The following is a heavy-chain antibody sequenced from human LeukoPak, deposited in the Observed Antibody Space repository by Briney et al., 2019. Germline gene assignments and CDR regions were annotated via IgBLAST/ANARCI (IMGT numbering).Heavy chain of an antibody. Sequence: ASVKVSCKASGYTFISYDINWVRQAAGQGLEWMGWISAYNGNTNYAQKLQGRVTMTTDTSTSTAYMELRSLRSDDTAVYYCAREIWGSYRPLDYWGQGTLVTVSS. CDR3: AREIWGSYRPLDY. CDR2: ISAYNGNT. D-gene: IGHD3-16*02. CDR1: GYTFISYD. J-gene: IGHJ4*02. V-gene: IGHV1-18*01.